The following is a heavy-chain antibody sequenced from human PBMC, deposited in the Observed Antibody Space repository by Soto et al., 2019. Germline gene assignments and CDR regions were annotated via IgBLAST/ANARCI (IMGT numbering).Heavy chain of an antibody. CDR2: INPNSGGT. V-gene: IGHV1-2*04. J-gene: IGHJ4*02. CDR3: AGDGSSARNTQPFTFEY. CDR1: GYTFSDYY. D-gene: IGHD6-19*01. Sequence: QVQLVQSGAEVKKPGASVKVSCKASGYTFSDYYMHWVRQAPGQGLEWMGWINPNSGGTNYAQKFQGWVPITRDTSISTAYLGLSRLRSDGTAGDYRAGDGSSARNTQPFTFEYWGQGTLVTVSS.